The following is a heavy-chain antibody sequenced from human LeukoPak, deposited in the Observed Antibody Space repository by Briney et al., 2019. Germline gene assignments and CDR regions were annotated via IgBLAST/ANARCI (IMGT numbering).Heavy chain of an antibody. CDR2: ISYDGSNK. J-gene: IGHJ3*02. D-gene: IGHD3-16*01. CDR1: GFTFSSYG. Sequence: GGSLRLSCAAPGFTFSSYGMHWVRQAPGKGLEWVAVISYDGSNKYYADSVKGRFTISRDNSKNTLYLQMNSLRAEDTAVYYCATCLALGGRRSKSHGAFDIWGQGTMVTVSS. CDR3: ATCLALGGRRSKSHGAFDI. V-gene: IGHV3-30*03.